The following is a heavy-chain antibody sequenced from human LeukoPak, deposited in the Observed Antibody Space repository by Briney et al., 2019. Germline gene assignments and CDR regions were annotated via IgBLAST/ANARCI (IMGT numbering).Heavy chain of an antibody. D-gene: IGHD2-2*02. CDR3: ARGVSLGYCSSTSCYRFDY. J-gene: IGHJ4*02. V-gene: IGHV1-18*01. CDR1: GYTFTSYG. CDR2: ISAYNGNT. Sequence: ASVKVSCKASGYTFTSYGISWVRQAPGQGLEWMGWISAYNGNTNYAQKLQGRVTMTTDTSTSTAYMELSSLRSEDTAVYYCARGVSLGYCSSTSCYRFDYWGQGTLVTVSS.